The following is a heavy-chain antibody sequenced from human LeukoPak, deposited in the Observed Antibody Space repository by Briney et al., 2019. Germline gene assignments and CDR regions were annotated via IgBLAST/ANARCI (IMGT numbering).Heavy chain of an antibody. Sequence: SETLSLTCTVSGGSVSSGSYYWSWIRQPPGKGLEWIGYIYYSGGTNYNPSLKSRVTISVDTSKNQFSLKLSSVTAADTAVYYCARSFLPNYLDYWGQGTLVTVSS. J-gene: IGHJ4*02. D-gene: IGHD1-1*01. V-gene: IGHV4-61*01. CDR3: ARSFLPNYLDY. CDR1: GGSVSSGSYY. CDR2: IYYSGGT.